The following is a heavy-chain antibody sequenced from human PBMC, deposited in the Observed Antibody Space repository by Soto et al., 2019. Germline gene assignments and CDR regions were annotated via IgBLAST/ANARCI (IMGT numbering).Heavy chain of an antibody. J-gene: IGHJ4*02. Sequence: EVQLLESGGGLVQPGGSLRLSCAASGYTFSSYAMRWLRQAPGKGLEWVSVISSRGDYTRYEDSVKGRFTISRDDSKNTLYLQMNSLRAEDTAVYFCVRQIWSCTSGNCYFDCWGQGTLVTVSS. CDR3: VRQIWSCTSGNCYFDC. V-gene: IGHV3-23*01. CDR1: GYTFSSYA. CDR2: ISSRGDYT. D-gene: IGHD2-8*01.